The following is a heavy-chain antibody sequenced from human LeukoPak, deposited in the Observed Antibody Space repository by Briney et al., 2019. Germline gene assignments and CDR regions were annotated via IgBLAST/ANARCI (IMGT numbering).Heavy chain of an antibody. D-gene: IGHD5-12*01. CDR2: INHSGST. CDR3: ARARYSGYDSAFDI. J-gene: IGHJ3*02. V-gene: IGHV4-34*01. Sequence: SEALSLTCAVYGGSFSGYYWSWIRQPPGKGLEWIGEINHSGSTNYNPSLKSRVTISVDTSKNQFSLKLSSVTAADTAVYYCARARYSGYDSAFDIWGQGTMVTVSS. CDR1: GGSFSGYY.